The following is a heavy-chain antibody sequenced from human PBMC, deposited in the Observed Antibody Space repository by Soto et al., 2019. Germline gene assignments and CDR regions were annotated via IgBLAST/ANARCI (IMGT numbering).Heavy chain of an antibody. D-gene: IGHD4-17*01. Sequence: PSETLSLTCTVSGGSISSSSYYWGWIRQPPGKGLEWIGSIYYSGSTYYNPSLKSRVTISVDTSKNQFSLKLSSVTAADTAVYYCARLYGDYILDFAYWGQGTLVTVSS. J-gene: IGHJ4*02. CDR2: IYYSGST. CDR3: ARLYGDYILDFAY. CDR1: GGSISSSSYY. V-gene: IGHV4-39*01.